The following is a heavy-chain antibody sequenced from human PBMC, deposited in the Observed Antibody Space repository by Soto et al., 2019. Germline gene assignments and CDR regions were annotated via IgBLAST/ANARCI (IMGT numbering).Heavy chain of an antibody. Sequence: ASVKVSFKASGYTFTSYGISWLRQAPGQGLEWMGWISAYNGNTNYAQKLQGRVTMTTDTSTSTAYMELRSLRSDDTAVYYCARLYDILTGSPAGYWGQGTLVTVSS. CDR3: ARLYDILTGSPAGY. CDR1: GYTFTSYG. CDR2: ISAYNGNT. J-gene: IGHJ4*02. V-gene: IGHV1-18*04. D-gene: IGHD3-9*01.